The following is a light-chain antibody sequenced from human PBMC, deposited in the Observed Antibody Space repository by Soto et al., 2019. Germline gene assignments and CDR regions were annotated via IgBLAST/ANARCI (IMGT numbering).Light chain of an antibody. CDR2: DAS. J-gene: IGKJ5*01. Sequence: EIVMTQSPATLSVSPGERATVSCGASQSVSSNLAWYQQKPGQAPRLLIYDASTRATGLPARFSGSGSGTEFTLTVSSLQSEDFAVYYCQQYKNWPLITFGQGTRLEIK. CDR3: QQYKNWPLIT. V-gene: IGKV3-15*01. CDR1: QSVSSN.